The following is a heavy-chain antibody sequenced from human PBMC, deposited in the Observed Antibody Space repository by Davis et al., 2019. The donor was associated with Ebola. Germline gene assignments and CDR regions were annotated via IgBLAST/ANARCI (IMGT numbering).Heavy chain of an antibody. CDR2: IYYSGTS. CDR3: ARLQRRALPVLKPTVTRLYYFDL. V-gene: IGHV4-39*01. Sequence: MPSETLSLTCTVSGGFLSGTPSYWGWIRQSPGKGLECIGTIYYSGTSYYNPSLKSRINISVDTSKNQFSLKLNSVTATDTAVYYCARLQRRALPVLKPTVTRLYYFDLWGQGTLVTVSS. J-gene: IGHJ4*02. CDR1: GGFLSGTPSY. D-gene: IGHD4-11*01.